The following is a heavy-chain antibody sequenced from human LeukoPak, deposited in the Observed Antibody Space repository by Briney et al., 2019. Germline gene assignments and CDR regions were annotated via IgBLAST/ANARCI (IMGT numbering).Heavy chain of an antibody. Sequence: PSETLSLTCTVSGGSISSSSYYWGWIRQPPGKGLEWIGSIYYSGSTYYNPSLKSRVTMSVDTSKNQFSLKLSSVTAADTAVYYCARERITMIVVDSGAFDIWGQGTMVTVSS. V-gene: IGHV4-39*01. D-gene: IGHD3-22*01. CDR2: IYYSGST. J-gene: IGHJ3*02. CDR1: GGSISSSSYY. CDR3: ARERITMIVVDSGAFDI.